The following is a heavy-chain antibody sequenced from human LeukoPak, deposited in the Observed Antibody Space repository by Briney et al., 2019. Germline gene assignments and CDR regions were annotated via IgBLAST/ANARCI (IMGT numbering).Heavy chain of an antibody. CDR2: INHSGST. V-gene: IGHV4-39*07. CDR3: ARCAGYCSSTSCYTDYYYMDV. J-gene: IGHJ6*03. Sequence: PSETLSLTCTVSGGSISSGDYYWSWIRQPPGKGLEWIGEINHSGSTNYNPSLKSRVTISVDTSKNQFSLKLSSVTAADTAVYYCARCAGYCSSTSCYTDYYYMDVWGKGTTVTVSS. D-gene: IGHD2-2*02. CDR1: GGSISSGDYY.